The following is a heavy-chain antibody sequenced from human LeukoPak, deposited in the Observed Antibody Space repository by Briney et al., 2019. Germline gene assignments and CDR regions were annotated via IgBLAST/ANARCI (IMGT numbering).Heavy chain of an antibody. CDR2: TYSGGRT. V-gene: IGHV3-53*01. D-gene: IGHD3-10*01. CDR1: GFSFDDYV. J-gene: IGHJ6*03. Sequence: PGVSLRLSCAASGFSFDDYVMSWVRQAPGEGLEWVSVTYSGGRTYYADSVKGRFTISRDNSKNTLYLQMNSLRAEDTAVYYCARVYYGSGSLHYYYYYMDVWGKGTTVTISS. CDR3: ARVYYGSGSLHYYYYYMDV.